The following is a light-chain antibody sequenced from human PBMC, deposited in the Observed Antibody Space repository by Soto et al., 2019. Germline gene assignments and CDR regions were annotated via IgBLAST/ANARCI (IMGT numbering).Light chain of an antibody. CDR2: DAS. J-gene: IGKJ1*01. CDR1: QVIATY. CDR3: QQYDNRPPTCT. Sequence: DIQMTQSPSSLSASVGNRVTITCQASQVIATYLNWYQQKPGKAPNLLIYDASNLITGVPSRLSGGGSGTHFTFTISNLQPEDIATYYSQQYDNRPPTCTFGQGTKVEIE. V-gene: IGKV1-33*01.